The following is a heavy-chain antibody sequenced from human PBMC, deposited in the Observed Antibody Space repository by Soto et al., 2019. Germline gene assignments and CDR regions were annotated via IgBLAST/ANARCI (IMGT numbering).Heavy chain of an antibody. J-gene: IGHJ4*02. CDR2: IYWNDDK. CDR3: AHRRESYCGGNYYFDY. CDR1: GFSLSTSGVG. D-gene: IGHD2-21*01. V-gene: IGHV2-5*01. Sequence: QITLKESGPTLVKPTQTLTLTCTFSGFSLSTSGVGVGWIRQPPGKALEWLALIYWNDDKRYSPSLKSRLTITKDTSKNQVVLTMTNMDPVDTATYYCAHRRESYCGGNYYFDYWGQGTLVTVSS.